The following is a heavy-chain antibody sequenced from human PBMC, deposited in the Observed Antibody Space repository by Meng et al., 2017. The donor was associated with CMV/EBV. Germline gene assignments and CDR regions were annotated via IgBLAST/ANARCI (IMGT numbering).Heavy chain of an antibody. J-gene: IGHJ3*02. CDR1: GFTFDDYG. D-gene: IGHD1-26*01. CDR2: INWNGGST. Sequence: GGSLRLSCAASGFTFDDYGMSWVRQAPGKGLEWVSGINWNGGSTGHADSVKGRFTISRDNAKNSLYLQMNSLRAEDTALYHCARVGYSGSYYDDAFDIWGQGTMVT. V-gene: IGHV3-20*01. CDR3: ARVGYSGSYYDDAFDI.